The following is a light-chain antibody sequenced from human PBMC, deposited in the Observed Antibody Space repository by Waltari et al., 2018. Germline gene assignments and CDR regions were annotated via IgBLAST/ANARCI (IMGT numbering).Light chain of an antibody. V-gene: IGKV3-11*01. Sequence: EIVLTQSPATLSLSPGERATLSCRASQSVSSYLAWYQPKPGQAPRLLIYDASNRATGIPARFSGSGSGTDFTLTISSLEPEDFAVYYCQQRSNWPFIFTFGPGTKVDIK. J-gene: IGKJ3*01. CDR1: QSVSSY. CDR2: DAS. CDR3: QQRSNWPFIFT.